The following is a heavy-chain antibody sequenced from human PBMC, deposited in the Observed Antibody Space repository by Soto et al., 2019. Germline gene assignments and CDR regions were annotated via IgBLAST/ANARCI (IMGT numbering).Heavy chain of an antibody. CDR2: ISAHNGNT. CDR1: GYACTTYG. D-gene: IGHD1-1*01. J-gene: IGHJ4*02. Sequence: QVHLVQSGAEVKKPGASVKVSCKGSGYACTTYGLTWVRQAPGQGLAWMGWISAHNGNTNYAQKLEGRVIVTRYTSTSTAYMELRSLRSDDTAVYYCARGRYGDYWGQGALVTVSS. V-gene: IGHV1-18*01. CDR3: ARGRYGDY.